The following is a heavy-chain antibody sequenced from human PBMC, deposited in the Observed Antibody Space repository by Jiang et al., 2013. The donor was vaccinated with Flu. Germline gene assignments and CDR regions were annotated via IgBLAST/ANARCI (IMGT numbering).Heavy chain of an antibody. V-gene: IGHV4-31*03. D-gene: IGHD3-22*01. Sequence: GSGLVKPSQTLSLTCTVSGGSISSGGYYWSWIRQHPGKGLEWIGYIYYSGSTYYNPSLKSRVTISVDTSKNQFSLKLSSVTAADTAVYYCARGPYYYDSSGYYYYLEQPVDYWGQGTLVTVSS. CDR3: ARGPYYYDSSGYYYYLEQPVDY. J-gene: IGHJ4*02. CDR2: IYYSGST. CDR1: GGSISSGGYY.